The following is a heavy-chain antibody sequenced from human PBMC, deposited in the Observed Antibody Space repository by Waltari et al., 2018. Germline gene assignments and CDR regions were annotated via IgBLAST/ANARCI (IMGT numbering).Heavy chain of an antibody. V-gene: IGHV3-7*01. CDR2: IKEDGSEK. D-gene: IGHD3-10*01. CDR1: GFPFSSYW. CDR3: AREGAGGFDQ. Sequence: EVQLAESGGGLVQPGGSLRLSCAASGFPFSSYWMSWVRQAPRKGLEWVANIKEDGSEKDYVDSVKGRFTISRDNAKKSLYLQMNSLRAEDTAVYYCAREGAGGFDQWGQGTLVSVSS. J-gene: IGHJ4*02.